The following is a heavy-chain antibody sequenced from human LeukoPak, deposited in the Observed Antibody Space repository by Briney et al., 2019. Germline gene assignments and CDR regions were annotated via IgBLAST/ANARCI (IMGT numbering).Heavy chain of an antibody. CDR3: ARLSFSVSCSSTSCYKAPNFDY. Sequence: SGTLSLTCAVSGGSISSSNWWSWVRQPPGKGLQWIGEIYHSGSTNYNPSLKSRVTISVDKSKNQFSLKLSSVTAADTAVYYCARLSFSVSCSSTSCYKAPNFDYWGQGTLVTVSS. J-gene: IGHJ4*02. CDR2: IYHSGST. D-gene: IGHD2-2*02. CDR1: GGSISSSNW. V-gene: IGHV4-4*02.